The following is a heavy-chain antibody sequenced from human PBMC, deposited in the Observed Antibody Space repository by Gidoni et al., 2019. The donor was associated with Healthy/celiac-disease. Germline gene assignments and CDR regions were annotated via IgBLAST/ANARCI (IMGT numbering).Heavy chain of an antibody. J-gene: IGHJ6*03. Sequence: VQLVPSVAEVKKPGESQRIPRTGSGTSFASHLISWVRQMPGKGLEWMGRIDPSDSYTNYSPSFQGHVTISADKSISTADLQWSSLKASDTAMYYCARQKVVAATPGYYYYMDVWGKGTTVTVSS. V-gene: IGHV5-10-1*03. CDR1: GTSFASHL. CDR2: IDPSDSYT. CDR3: ARQKVVAATPGYYYYMDV. D-gene: IGHD2-15*01.